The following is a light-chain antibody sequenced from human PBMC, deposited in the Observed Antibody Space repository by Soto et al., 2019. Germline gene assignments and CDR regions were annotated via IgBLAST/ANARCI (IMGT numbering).Light chain of an antibody. V-gene: IGKV3-15*01. Sequence: EIVMTQSPATLSVSPGERATLSCRASQSVSSNLAWYQQKPGQAPRLLIYGASTRATGIPARFSGSGSGTEFTLTISSLQSEDFAVYYCKQYNNWPLTFGPGPKVDIK. CDR3: KQYNNWPLT. CDR2: GAS. CDR1: QSVSSN. J-gene: IGKJ3*01.